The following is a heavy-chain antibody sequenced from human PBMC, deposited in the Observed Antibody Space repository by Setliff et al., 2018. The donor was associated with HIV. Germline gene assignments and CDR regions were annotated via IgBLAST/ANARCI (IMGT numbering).Heavy chain of an antibody. D-gene: IGHD6-19*01. CDR3: TTVEGGWYSH. CDR1: GFTFNNAW. J-gene: IGHJ4*02. V-gene: IGHV3-15*01. Sequence: GGSLRLSCAASGFTFNNAWMNWVRQAPGKGLEWVGHIKSKTDGGTTDYAAPVKGRFTISRDDSKNTLYLQMNSLKTEDTAVYYCTTVEGGWYSHWGQGTLVTVSS. CDR2: IKSKTDGGTT.